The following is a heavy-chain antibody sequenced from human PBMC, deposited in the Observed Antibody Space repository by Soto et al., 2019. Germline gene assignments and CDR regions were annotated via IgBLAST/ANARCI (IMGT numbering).Heavy chain of an antibody. J-gene: IGHJ4*02. CDR2: IYWDDDK. CDR1: GFSLSTSGVG. V-gene: IGHV2-5*02. Sequence: QITLKESGPTLVKPTQTLTLTCTFSGFSLSTSGVGVGWIRQSPGKALEWLALIYWDDDKRYSPSLKSRLTIPKDTSKNQVVLTMTNIDPVDTATYYCAHRLAATGLFDYWGQGTLVTVSS. CDR3: AHRLAATGLFDY. D-gene: IGHD6-13*01.